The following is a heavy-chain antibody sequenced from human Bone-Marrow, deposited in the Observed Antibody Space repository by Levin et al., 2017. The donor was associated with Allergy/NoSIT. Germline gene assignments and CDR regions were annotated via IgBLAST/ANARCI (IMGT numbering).Heavy chain of an antibody. Sequence: GGSLRLSCAASGFTFGDSYMSWIRQAPGKGLEWISYISSESRVISNADSVKGRFTVSRDNAKNSLFLEMHSLTADDTAIYYCARGARGGYYVDWGQGILVTVSS. CDR2: ISSESRVI. D-gene: IGHD3-22*01. J-gene: IGHJ4*02. CDR1: GFTFGDSY. V-gene: IGHV3-11*01. CDR3: ARGARGGYYVD.